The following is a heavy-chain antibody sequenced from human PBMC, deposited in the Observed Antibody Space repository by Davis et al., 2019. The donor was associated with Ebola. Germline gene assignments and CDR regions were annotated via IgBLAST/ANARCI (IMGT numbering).Heavy chain of an antibody. CDR3: ARREMAIDY. Sequence: SETLSLTCTVSGGSFSSSSYYWGWIRQPPGKGRAWIGSIYYSGSTYYNPSLKSRVTISVDTSKNQFSLKLSSGTAADTAVYYCARREMAIDYWGQGTLVTVSS. CDR2: IYYSGST. J-gene: IGHJ4*02. CDR1: GGSFSSSSYY. V-gene: IGHV4-39*01. D-gene: IGHD5-24*01.